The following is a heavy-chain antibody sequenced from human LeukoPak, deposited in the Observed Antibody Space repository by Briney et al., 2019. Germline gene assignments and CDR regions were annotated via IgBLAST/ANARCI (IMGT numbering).Heavy chain of an antibody. V-gene: IGHV4-59*01. CDR2: IHSSGST. J-gene: IGHJ4*02. D-gene: IGHD3-10*01. CDR3: ATGSGNYYNRAFDY. Sequence: SETLSLTCTVSGGSISSYYWSWIRQPPGRGLERIGYIHSSGSTNFNPSLKSRVTISEDTSKNQFSLRLTSVTAADTAVYYCATGSGNYYNRAFDYWGQGTLVTVSS. CDR1: GGSISSYY.